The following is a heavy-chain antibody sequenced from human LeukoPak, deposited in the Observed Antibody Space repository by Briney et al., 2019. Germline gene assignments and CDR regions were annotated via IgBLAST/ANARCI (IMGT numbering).Heavy chain of an antibody. CDR2: ISAYNGNT. CDR1: GGTFSSYA. V-gene: IGHV1-18*01. Sequence: RASVKVSCKASGGTFSSYAISWVRQAPGQGLEWMGWISAYNGNTNYAQKLQGRVTMTTDTSTSTAYMELRSLRSDDTAVYYCARVDPDDAFDIWGQGTMVTVSS. J-gene: IGHJ3*02. CDR3: ARVDPDDAFDI.